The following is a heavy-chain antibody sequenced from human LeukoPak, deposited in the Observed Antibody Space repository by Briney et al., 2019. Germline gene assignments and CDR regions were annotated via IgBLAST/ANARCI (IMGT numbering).Heavy chain of an antibody. CDR3: ARGGGVTAIPDLFPIQEFDY. D-gene: IGHD2-21*02. CDR1: GGTFSSYA. CDR2: IIPIFGTA. J-gene: IGHJ4*02. V-gene: IGHV1-69*05. Sequence: GASVKVSCKASGGTFSSYAISWVRQAPGQGPEWMGGIIPIFGTANYAQKFQGRVTMTRDMSTSTVYMELSSLRSEDTAVYYCARGGGVTAIPDLFPIQEFDYWGQGTLVTVSS.